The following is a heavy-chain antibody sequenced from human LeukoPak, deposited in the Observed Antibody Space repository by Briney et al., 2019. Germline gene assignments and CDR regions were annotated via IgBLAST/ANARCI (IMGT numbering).Heavy chain of an antibody. CDR2: IYYSGST. CDR1: GGSISSSSYS. CDR3: ARLPDDAFDI. Sequence: SETLSLTCTVSGGSISSSSYSWGWIRQPPGKGLEWIGSIYYSGSTYNNPSLKSRVTISVDTSKNQFSLKLSSVTAADTAVYYCARLPDDAFDIWGQGTMVTVSS. J-gene: IGHJ3*02. V-gene: IGHV4-39*01.